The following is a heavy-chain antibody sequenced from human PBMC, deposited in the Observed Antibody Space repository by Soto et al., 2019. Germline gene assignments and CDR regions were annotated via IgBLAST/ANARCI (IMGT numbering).Heavy chain of an antibody. CDR3: ARGAPDIVAPDKLPDGMDV. J-gene: IGHJ6*02. D-gene: IGHD5-12*01. V-gene: IGHV1-18*04. CDR1: GYDFTLYG. CDR2: SSAYKGKE. Sequence: QVQLVQSGAEVKKPGASVKVSCKASGYDFTLYGMSWVRQAPGQELEWMGWSSAYKGKEESAERFQGRLTMTIDPSTSTVYMELRSLRVDDTAVYYCARGAPDIVAPDKLPDGMDVWGQGTAVTVSS.